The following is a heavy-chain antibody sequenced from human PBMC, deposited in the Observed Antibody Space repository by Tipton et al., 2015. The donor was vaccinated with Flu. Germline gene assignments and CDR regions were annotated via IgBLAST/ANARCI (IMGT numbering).Heavy chain of an antibody. CDR1: GFTFSSYW. CDR2: IHQSGSEQ. CDR3: ARVSVRRDAYNALEF. Sequence: SLRLSCAASGFTFSSYWMTWVRQAPGKGLEWVGNIHQSGSEQHYVDSVKGRFTISRDNAKYSLYLQMNSLRAEDTAIYYCARVSVRRDAYNALEFWGQGTLVTVSS. V-gene: IGHV3-7*01. D-gene: IGHD5-24*01. J-gene: IGHJ4*02.